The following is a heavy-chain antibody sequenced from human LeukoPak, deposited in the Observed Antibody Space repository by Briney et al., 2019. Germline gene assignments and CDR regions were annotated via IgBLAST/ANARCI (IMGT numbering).Heavy chain of an antibody. J-gene: IGHJ6*03. CDR2: IYYSGST. CDR3: ARGVVVVVPAEFYYYYMDV. Sequence: SETLSLTCTVSGGSISSYYWSWIRQPPGKGLEWIGYIYYSGSTNYNPSLKSRVTISVDRSKNQFSLKLSSVTAADTAVYYCARGVVVVVPAEFYYYYMDVWGKGTTVTVSS. CDR1: GGSISSYY. D-gene: IGHD2-2*01. V-gene: IGHV4-59*12.